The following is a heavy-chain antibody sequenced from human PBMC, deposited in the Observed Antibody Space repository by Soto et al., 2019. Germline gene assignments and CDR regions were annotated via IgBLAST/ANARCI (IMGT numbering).Heavy chain of an antibody. V-gene: IGHV2-70*01. J-gene: IGHJ4*02. CDR3: ARHAYYASGSTLDH. CDR2: IDWDGDQ. Sequence: SGPTLVNPTETLTLTCTFSGFSLSSNGMSVSWIRQPPGQALEWLAVIDWDGDQYYSTSLKTRLSISKDTSKNQVFLRLTNVDPADTATYFCARHAYYASGSTLDHWGQGIPVTVSS. CDR1: GFSLSSNGMS. D-gene: IGHD3-10*01.